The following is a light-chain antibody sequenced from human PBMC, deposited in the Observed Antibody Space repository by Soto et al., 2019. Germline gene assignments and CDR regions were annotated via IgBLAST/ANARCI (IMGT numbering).Light chain of an antibody. Sequence: EIVLTQSPGTLSLSPRERATLSCGASQSLSSNSLAWYQQKPGQAPRLLIYGASSRATGIPDRFSGSGSGTDVTLTISRLEPKDFAVYYCQQYGTSPYTFGQGTKLEIK. CDR1: QSLSSNS. CDR3: QQYGTSPYT. J-gene: IGKJ2*01. CDR2: GAS. V-gene: IGKV3-20*01.